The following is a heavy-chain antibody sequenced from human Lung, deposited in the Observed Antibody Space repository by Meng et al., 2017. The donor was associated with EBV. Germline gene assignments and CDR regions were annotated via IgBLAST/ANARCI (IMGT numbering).Heavy chain of an antibody. CDR2: INAYNGNT. Sequence: QVEPVQSGAEVKKPGASVKGSCKASGYTFASFGVNWVRQAPGQGLEWMGWINAYNGNTNYAQTLQGRVTMTTDTSTSTAYMELRSLRSDDTAVYYCARVEVGITSGDYWGQGTLVTVSS. CDR3: ARVEVGITSGDY. J-gene: IGHJ4*02. D-gene: IGHD1-26*01. V-gene: IGHV1-18*01. CDR1: GYTFASFG.